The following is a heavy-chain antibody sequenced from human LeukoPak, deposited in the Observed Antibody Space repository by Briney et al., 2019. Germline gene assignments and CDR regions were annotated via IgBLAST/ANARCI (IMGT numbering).Heavy chain of an antibody. Sequence: PSETLSLTXAVSGYSISSGYYWGWIRQPPGKRLEWIGSIYHSGSTYYNPSLKSRVTISVDTSKNQFSLKLSSVTAADTAVYYCASRRRDGYNFDAFDIWGQGTMVTVSS. CDR2: IYHSGST. CDR3: ASRRRDGYNFDAFDI. CDR1: GYSISSGYY. V-gene: IGHV4-38-2*01. D-gene: IGHD5-24*01. J-gene: IGHJ3*02.